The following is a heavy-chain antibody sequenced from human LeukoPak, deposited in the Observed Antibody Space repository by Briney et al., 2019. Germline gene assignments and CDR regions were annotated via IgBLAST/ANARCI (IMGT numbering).Heavy chain of an antibody. CDR1: GFTFSSYS. CDR3: ARVRGIGAPTNDFDY. Sequence: PGGSPRLSCAASGFTFSSYSMNWVRQAPGKGLEWVSYISSSSSTIYYADSVKGRFTTSRDNAKNSLYLQMNSLRAEDTAVYYCARVRGIGAPTNDFDYWGQGTLVTVSS. D-gene: IGHD3-16*01. CDR2: ISSSSSTI. V-gene: IGHV3-48*01. J-gene: IGHJ4*02.